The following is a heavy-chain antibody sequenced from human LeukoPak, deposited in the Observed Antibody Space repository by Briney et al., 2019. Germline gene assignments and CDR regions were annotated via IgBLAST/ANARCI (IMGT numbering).Heavy chain of an antibody. D-gene: IGHD6-19*01. CDR2: ISGSGGST. V-gene: IGHV3-23*01. CDR3: ATKRSGRYGVDAFDI. CDR1: GFTFSSYA. Sequence: GGSLRLSCAASGFTFSSYAMGWVRQAPGKGLERVSAISGSGGSTYYADSVKGRFTISRDNSKNTVYLQMNSLRAEDTAVYYCATKRSGRYGVDAFDIWGQGTMVTVSS. J-gene: IGHJ3*02.